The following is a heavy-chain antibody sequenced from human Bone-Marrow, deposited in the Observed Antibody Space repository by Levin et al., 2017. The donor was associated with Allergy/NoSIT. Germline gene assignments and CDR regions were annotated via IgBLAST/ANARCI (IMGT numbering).Heavy chain of an antibody. Sequence: ASVKVSCKTSGYNFIAYGVNWVRQAPGQGLEWMGWISAYDGSTNYAQKFQGRVNMTTDTSTTTAYMEVRNLSSDDPALYYCARDGGFWSGSPSDPWGQGTQVTVSP. V-gene: IGHV1-18*01. D-gene: IGHD3-3*01. J-gene: IGHJ5*02. CDR2: ISAYDGST. CDR1: GYNFIAYG. CDR3: ARDGGFWSGSPSDP.